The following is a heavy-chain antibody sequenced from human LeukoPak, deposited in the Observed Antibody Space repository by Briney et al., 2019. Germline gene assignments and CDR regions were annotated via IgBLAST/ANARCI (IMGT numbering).Heavy chain of an antibody. CDR3: ARVLWAWWLYGKDDAFDI. D-gene: IGHD2-15*01. J-gene: IGHJ3*02. Sequence: PGGSLRLSCAASGFTFSSYWMSWVRQAPGKGLEWVANIKQDGSEKYYVDSVKGRFTISRDNAKNSLYLQMNSLRAEDTAVYYCARVLWAWWLYGKDDAFDIWGQGTMVTVSS. CDR2: IKQDGSEK. V-gene: IGHV3-7*01. CDR1: GFTFSSYW.